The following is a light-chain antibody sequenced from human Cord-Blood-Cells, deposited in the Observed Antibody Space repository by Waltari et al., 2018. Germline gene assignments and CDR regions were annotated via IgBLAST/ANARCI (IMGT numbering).Light chain of an antibody. J-gene: IGLJ1*01. Sequence: QSVLTQPPSASGTPGQRVTISCSGSCSNIGSNYVYWYPQLPGTAPKLLIYRNNQRPSGVPDRFSCSTSGTSASLAISGLRSEDEADYYCAAWDDSLSGYVFGTGTKVTVL. CDR1: CSNIGSNY. V-gene: IGLV1-47*01. CDR3: AAWDDSLSGYV. CDR2: RNN.